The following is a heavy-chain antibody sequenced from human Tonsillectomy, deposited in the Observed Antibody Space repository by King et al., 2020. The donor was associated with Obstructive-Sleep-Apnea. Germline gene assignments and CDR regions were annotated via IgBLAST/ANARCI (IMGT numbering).Heavy chain of an antibody. J-gene: IGHJ3*02. CDR1: GGSFRSYY. CDR3: ARGYRSGWSDAFDI. CDR2: INHSGST. V-gene: IGHV4-34*01. Sequence: VQLQQWGTGLLKPPETLSLTCALYGGSFRSYYWGGTRQPPGKGLEWIAEINHSGSTNYNPSLKGRVTISVDTAKNQFSLKLSSVTAAGTAVYYCARGYRSGWSDAFDIWGQGTMVTVSS. D-gene: IGHD6-19*01.